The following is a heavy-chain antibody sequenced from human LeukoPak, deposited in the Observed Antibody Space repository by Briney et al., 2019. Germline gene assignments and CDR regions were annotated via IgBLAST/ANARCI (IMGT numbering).Heavy chain of an antibody. J-gene: IGHJ5*02. CDR3: ARGSYDTSGYYREDWFDP. Sequence: GASVKVSCKASEYTFTAYFIHWVRQAPGQGLEWMGWINPYSGGTNYAQRFQGRVTMTRDTSISTAFMELRSLRSDDTAVYYCARGSYDTSGYYREDWFDPWGQGTLVTVSS. CDR1: EYTFTAYF. V-gene: IGHV1-2*02. CDR2: INPYSGGT. D-gene: IGHD3-22*01.